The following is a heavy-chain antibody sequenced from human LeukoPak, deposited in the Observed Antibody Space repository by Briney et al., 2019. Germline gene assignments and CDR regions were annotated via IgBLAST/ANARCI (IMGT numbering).Heavy chain of an antibody. D-gene: IGHD6-19*01. V-gene: IGHV1-46*01. CDR1: GYTFTSYY. CDR3: ATAPYSSRSFQH. J-gene: IGHJ1*01. CDR2: INPSGGST. Sequence: ASVKVSCKASGYTFTSYYMHWVRQAPGQGREWMGRINPSGGSTSYAQKFQGRVTMTRDTSTSTVYMELSSLRSEDTAVYYCATAPYSSRSFQHWGQGSLVTVSS.